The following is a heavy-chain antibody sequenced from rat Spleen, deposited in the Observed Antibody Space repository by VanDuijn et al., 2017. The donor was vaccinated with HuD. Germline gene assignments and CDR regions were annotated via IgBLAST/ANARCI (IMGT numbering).Heavy chain of an antibody. J-gene: IGHJ1*01. Sequence: EVQLVESGGGFIQPGRSLKLSCAASGFTFSNFDMAWVRQAPTKGLEWVASITIDGDDTYYRDSVKGRFTISRDDEESTLYLQMDSLRSEDTATYYCTTLSTTDYYWYFDFWGPGTMVTVSS. D-gene: IGHD1-6*01. CDR3: TTLSTTDYYWYFDF. CDR2: ITIDGDDT. V-gene: IGHV5S23*01. CDR1: GFTFSNFD.